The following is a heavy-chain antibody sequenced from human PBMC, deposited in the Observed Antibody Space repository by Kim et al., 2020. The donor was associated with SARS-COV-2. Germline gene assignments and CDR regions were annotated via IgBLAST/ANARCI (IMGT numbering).Heavy chain of an antibody. J-gene: IGHJ4*02. Sequence: GGSLRLSCAASGFTFSSYWMSWVRQAPGKGLEWVANIKQDGSEKYYVDSVKGRFTISRDNAKNSLYLQMNSLRDEDTAVYYCSRVGYDYVWVCYRLYYFDYWGPGTLVTVTS. CDR3: SRVGYDYVWVCYRLYYFDY. V-gene: IGHV3-7*05. CDR2: IKQDGSEK. D-gene: IGHD3-16*02. CDR1: GFTFSSYW.